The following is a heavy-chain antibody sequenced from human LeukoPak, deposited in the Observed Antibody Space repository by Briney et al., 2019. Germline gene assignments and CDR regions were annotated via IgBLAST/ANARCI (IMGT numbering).Heavy chain of an antibody. Sequence: PGGSLRLSCVASGFTFSDYYMSWIRQAPGKGLEWLSYTTTAYSPIYYADSVKGRFTISRDNAKNSLYLQMSSLRAEDTAVYYCVKGYASLQGWPYFDHWGQGALVTVSS. CDR1: GFTFSDYY. V-gene: IGHV3-11*04. CDR3: VKGYASLQGWPYFDH. D-gene: IGHD5-12*01. J-gene: IGHJ4*02. CDR2: TTTAYSPI.